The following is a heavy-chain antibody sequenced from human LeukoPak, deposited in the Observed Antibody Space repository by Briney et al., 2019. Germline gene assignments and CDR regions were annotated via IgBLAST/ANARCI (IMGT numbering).Heavy chain of an antibody. J-gene: IGHJ4*02. CDR1: GYTFTNYA. D-gene: IGHD3-22*01. CDR2: INAGNGDR. V-gene: IGHV1-3*01. Sequence: ASVKVSCKASGYTFTNYAIHWVRQAPGQRLEWMGWINAGNGDRKYSEKFQGRVTTTWDTSASTAYMELSSLRSEDTAIYYCARSSGYYYQYFDYWGQGSLVTVSS. CDR3: ARSSGYYYQYFDY.